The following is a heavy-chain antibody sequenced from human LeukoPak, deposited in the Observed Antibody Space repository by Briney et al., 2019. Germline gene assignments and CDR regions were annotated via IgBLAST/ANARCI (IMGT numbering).Heavy chain of an antibody. CDR1: GFTFSSYE. V-gene: IGHV3-48*03. J-gene: IGHJ4*02. CDR3: AKVTYAVPDY. Sequence: GGSLRLSCAASGFTFSSYEMNWVRQAPGKGLEWVSYIGSSGNNIYFADSVKGRFTISRDNAKNSLFLQMNSLRAEDTAVYYCAKVTYAVPDYWGQGTLVAVSS. D-gene: IGHD2/OR15-2a*01. CDR2: IGSSGNNI.